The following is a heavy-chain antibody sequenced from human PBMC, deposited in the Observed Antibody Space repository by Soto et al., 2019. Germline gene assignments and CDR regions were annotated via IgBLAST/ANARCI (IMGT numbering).Heavy chain of an antibody. Sequence: GGSLRLSCAASGSGFTFSSYAMTWVRQAPGRGLEWVSVISTDGETTNYADSVQGRFTISRDNSRNTLYLQMNSPRVDDSAIYYCAQYTCTTSSCNRWFDPWGQGTLVTVSS. D-gene: IGHD2-2*02. CDR3: AQYTCTTSSCNRWFDP. CDR1: GSGFTFSSYA. CDR2: ISTDGETT. J-gene: IGHJ5*02. V-gene: IGHV3-23*01.